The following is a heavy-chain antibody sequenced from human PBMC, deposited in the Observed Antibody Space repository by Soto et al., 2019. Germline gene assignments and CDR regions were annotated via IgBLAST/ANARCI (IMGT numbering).Heavy chain of an antibody. CDR1: GYSFTSYW. D-gene: IGHD6-13*01. J-gene: IGHJ4*02. CDR2: IYPGDSDT. Sequence: GESLKISCKGSGYSFTSYWIGWVRQMPGKGLEWMGIIYPGDSDTRYSPSFQGQVTSSADKSISTAYLQWISRKASDTAMYSCARLQAAYSSSWHFEYWVQGPRVTVSS. V-gene: IGHV5-51*01. CDR3: ARLQAAYSSSWHFEY.